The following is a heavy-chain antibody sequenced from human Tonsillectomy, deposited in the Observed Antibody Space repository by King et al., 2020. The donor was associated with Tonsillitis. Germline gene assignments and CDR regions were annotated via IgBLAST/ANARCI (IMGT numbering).Heavy chain of an antibody. CDR1: GGSISSSSYY. CDR3: ARYLGSGYYYFDY. J-gene: IGHJ4*02. V-gene: IGHV4-39*01. CDR2: IYYSGST. D-gene: IGHD3-3*01. Sequence: MQLQESGPGLVKPSETLSLTCTVSGGSISSSSYYWGWIRQPPGKGLEWIGSIYYSGSTYYNPSLKSRITISVDTSKKQFSLKLRSVTAADTAVYYCARYLGSGYYYFDYWGQGTLVTVSS.